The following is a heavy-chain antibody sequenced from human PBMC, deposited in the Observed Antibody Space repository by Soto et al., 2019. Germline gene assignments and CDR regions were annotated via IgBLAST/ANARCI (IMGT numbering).Heavy chain of an antibody. J-gene: IGHJ5*02. V-gene: IGHV4-61*01. CDR3: GRDPGYCRGGGCYSARGGFDP. D-gene: IGHD2-15*01. CDR1: GGSISSTSYY. CDR2: IYYSGGT. Sequence: SETLSLTCTVSGGSISSTSYYWNWIRQPPXKGLEWIGFIYYSGGTNYNPSLKSRVTISVDTSKNQFSLKLTSVTAADTAVYYCGRDPGYCRGGGCYSARGGFDPWGQGTLVTVSS.